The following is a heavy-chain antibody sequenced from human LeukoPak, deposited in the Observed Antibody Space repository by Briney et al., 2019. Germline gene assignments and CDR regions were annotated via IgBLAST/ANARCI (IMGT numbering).Heavy chain of an antibody. CDR1: GFTFSSSA. V-gene: IGHV3-21*01. J-gene: IGHJ4*02. CDR3: ARDQVDYGDYDY. D-gene: IGHD4-17*01. Sequence: GGSLRLSCAASGFTFSSSAMSWVRQAPGKGLEWVSSISGSGTSTYYADSVKGRFTISRDNAKKSLYLQMNSLRAEDTAVYYCARDQVDYGDYDYWGQGTLVTVSS. CDR2: ISGSGTST.